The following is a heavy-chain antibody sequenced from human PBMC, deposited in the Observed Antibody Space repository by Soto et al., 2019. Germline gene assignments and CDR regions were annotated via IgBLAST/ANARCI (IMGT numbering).Heavy chain of an antibody. Sequence: GGSLRLSCAASGFTFSSYAMSWVRQAPGKGLEWVSAISGSGGSTYYADSVKGRFTVSRDNSKNTLYLQMNSLRADDTAVYYWAKYGTLWFGELLQFDYGGQGTLATVSS. J-gene: IGHJ4*01. CDR1: GFTFSSYA. CDR2: ISGSGGST. V-gene: IGHV3-23*01. D-gene: IGHD3-10*01. CDR3: AKYGTLWFGELLQFDY.